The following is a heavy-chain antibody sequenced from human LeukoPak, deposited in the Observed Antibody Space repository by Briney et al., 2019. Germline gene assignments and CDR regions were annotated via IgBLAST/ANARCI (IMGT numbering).Heavy chain of an antibody. J-gene: IGHJ4*02. Sequence: SVKVSCKASGYTFTSYGISWVRQAPGQGLEGMGGIIPIFGTANYAQKFQGRLTITADESTSTAYMDLSSLRSEDTAVHYCATERAYDFWSGDSYWGQGTLVTVSS. CDR2: IIPIFGTA. CDR1: GYTFTSYG. V-gene: IGHV1-69*13. CDR3: ATERAYDFWSGDSY. D-gene: IGHD3-3*01.